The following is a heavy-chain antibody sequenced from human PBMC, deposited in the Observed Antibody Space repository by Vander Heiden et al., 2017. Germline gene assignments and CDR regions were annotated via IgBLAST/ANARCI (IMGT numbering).Heavy chain of an antibody. Sequence: QVQLQESGPGLVKPSETLSLRCTVSNGSVNSGGHYWSWIRQPPGKGLEWIGYIFSSGSTNYNPSLRSRVTISVDTSKNQFSLNLRSVTAADTAVYFCASGEYQVQWHYYHGMDVWGQGTTVTVSS. J-gene: IGHJ6*02. V-gene: IGHV4-61*08. D-gene: IGHD2-2*01. CDR1: NGSVNSGGHY. CDR3: ASGEYQVQWHYYHGMDV. CDR2: IFSSGST.